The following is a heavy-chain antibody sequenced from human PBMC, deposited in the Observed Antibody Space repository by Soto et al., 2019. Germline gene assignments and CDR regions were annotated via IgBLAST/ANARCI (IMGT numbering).Heavy chain of an antibody. CDR1: GRSINDFF. CDR2: IYSGGNT. D-gene: IGHD6-13*01. J-gene: IGHJ5*02. Sequence: QVQLQESGPGLVEPSETLSLTCTISGRSINDFFWSWIRQSADKGLEWIGRIYSGGNTYYNPSLKSPVSISVDTSKNQFALTLTSVTAADTAVYYCARVLGPGSSWRYDPWGPGTLVNVSS. V-gene: IGHV4-4*07. CDR3: ARVLGPGSSWRYDP.